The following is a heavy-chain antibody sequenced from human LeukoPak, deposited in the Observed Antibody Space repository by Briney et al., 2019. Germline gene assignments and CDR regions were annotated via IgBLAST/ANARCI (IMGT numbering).Heavy chain of an antibody. Sequence: SVKVSCKASGGTFSSYAISWVRQAPGQGLEWMGRIIPILGIANYAQKFQGRVTITADKSTSTAYIELSSLRSEDTAVYYCARQHCSGGSCYSFSWFDPWGQETLVTVSS. J-gene: IGHJ5*02. CDR1: GGTFSSYA. V-gene: IGHV1-69*04. CDR2: IIPILGIA. D-gene: IGHD2-15*01. CDR3: ARQHCSGGSCYSFSWFDP.